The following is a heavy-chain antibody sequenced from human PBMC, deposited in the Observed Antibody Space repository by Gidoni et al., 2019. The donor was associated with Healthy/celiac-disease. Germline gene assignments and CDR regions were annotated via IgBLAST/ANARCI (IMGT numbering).Heavy chain of an antibody. Sequence: QVQLQESCPGLVKPSQTLSLTGTVAGGSISSGGYYWSWIRQHPGKGLEWSGYIYYSGSTYYNPSLKSRVTISVDTSKNQFALKLSSVTAAVTAVDYCARAGNYCSSTSCLALDVWGQGTTVTVSS. D-gene: IGHD2-2*01. J-gene: IGHJ6*02. CDR2: IYYSGST. CDR3: ARAGNYCSSTSCLALDV. CDR1: GGSISSGGYY. V-gene: IGHV4-31*03.